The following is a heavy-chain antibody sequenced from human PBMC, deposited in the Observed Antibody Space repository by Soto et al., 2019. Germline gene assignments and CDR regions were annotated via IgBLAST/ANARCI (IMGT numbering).Heavy chain of an antibody. CDR2: IIPIFGTA. D-gene: IGHD6-19*01. Sequence: SVKVSCKASGGTFSSYAISWVRQAPGQGLEWMGGIIPIFGTANYAQKFQGRVTITADESTSTAYMELSSLRSEDTAVYYCAREIYSSGHFDYWGQGTLVTVAS. CDR3: AREIYSSGHFDY. J-gene: IGHJ4*02. V-gene: IGHV1-69*13. CDR1: GGTFSSYA.